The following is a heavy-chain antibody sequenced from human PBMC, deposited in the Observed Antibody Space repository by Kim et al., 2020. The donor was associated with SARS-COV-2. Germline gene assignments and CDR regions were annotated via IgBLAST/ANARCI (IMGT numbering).Heavy chain of an antibody. V-gene: IGHV4-59*01. J-gene: IGHJ4*01. CDR2: IYYSGST. Sequence: SETLSLTCTVSGGSISSYYWSWIRQPPGKGLEWIGYIYYSGSTNYNPSFKSRVSISVDTSKNQFSLQLISVTAADTAAYYCSSGVRGYSYDYFDYWG. CDR1: GGSISSYY. CDR3: SSGVRGYSYDYFDY. D-gene: IGHD5-18*01.